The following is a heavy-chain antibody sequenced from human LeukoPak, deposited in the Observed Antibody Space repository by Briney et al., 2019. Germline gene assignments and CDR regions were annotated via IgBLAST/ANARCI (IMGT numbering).Heavy chain of an antibody. D-gene: IGHD6-13*01. Sequence: GGSLRLSCAASGFTFSSYWMSWVRQAPGEGLEWVAKINQDGTEKAYVDSVRGRFIISRDNAKNSLFLQMNSLRAEDTAVYYCARGPLIAAAGTWWGQGTLVTVSS. V-gene: IGHV3-7*03. CDR3: ARGPLIAAAGTW. J-gene: IGHJ4*02. CDR2: INQDGTEK. CDR1: GFTFSSYW.